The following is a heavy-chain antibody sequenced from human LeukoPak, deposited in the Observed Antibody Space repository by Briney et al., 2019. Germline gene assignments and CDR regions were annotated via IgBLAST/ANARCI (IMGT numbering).Heavy chain of an antibody. CDR3: APMVRGVIIY. CDR2: IYYSGST. V-gene: IGHV4-30-4*01. CDR1: GGSISSGDYY. D-gene: IGHD3-10*01. J-gene: IGHJ4*02. Sequence: SETLSLTCTVSGGSISSGDYYWSWIRQPPGKGLEWIGYIYYSGSTYYNPSLKSRVTISVDTSKNQFSLKLSSVTAADTAMYYCAPMVRGVIIYWGQGTLVTVPS.